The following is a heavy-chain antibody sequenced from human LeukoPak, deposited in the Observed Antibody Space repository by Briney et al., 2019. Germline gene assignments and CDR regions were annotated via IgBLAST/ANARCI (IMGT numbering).Heavy chain of an antibody. CDR2: INPNSGGT. J-gene: IGHJ4*02. V-gene: IGHV1-2*02. Sequence: ASVKVSCKASGYTFTDYYRHWVRRAPGQGLEWMGWINPNSGGTNYAQKFQGRVTMTRDTSISTAYMELSRLRSDDTAVYYCARLGEMATIDYWGQGTLVTVSS. CDR3: ARLGEMATIDY. D-gene: IGHD5-24*01. CDR1: GYTFTDYY.